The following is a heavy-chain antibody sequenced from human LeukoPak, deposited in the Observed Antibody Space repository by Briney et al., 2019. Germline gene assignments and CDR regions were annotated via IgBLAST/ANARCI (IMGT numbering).Heavy chain of an antibody. J-gene: IGHJ3*02. D-gene: IGHD3-22*01. CDR2: ISYDGSNK. Sequence: GGSLRLSCAASGFTFSSYGMHWVRQAPGKGLEWVAVISYDGSNKYYADFVKGRFTISRDNSKNTLYLQMNSLRAEDTAVYYCAKDGSYYDSSGYYYDAFDIWGQGTMVTVSS. V-gene: IGHV3-30*18. CDR3: AKDGSYYDSSGYYYDAFDI. CDR1: GFTFSSYG.